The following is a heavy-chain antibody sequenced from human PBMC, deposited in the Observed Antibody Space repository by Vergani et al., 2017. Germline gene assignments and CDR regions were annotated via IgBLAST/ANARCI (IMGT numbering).Heavy chain of an antibody. V-gene: IGHV4-34*01. Sequence: VQLLESGGGLVQPGGSLRLSCAASGFTFSSYAMSWVRQAPGKGLEWIGEIKHSGSTNYNPSLKSRVTISVDTSKNQFSLKLSSVTAADTAVYYCARGCRWLQPKYYFDYWGQGTLVTVSS. CDR2: IKHSGST. J-gene: IGHJ4*02. D-gene: IGHD5-24*01. CDR3: ARGCRWLQPKYYFDY. CDR1: GFTFSSYA.